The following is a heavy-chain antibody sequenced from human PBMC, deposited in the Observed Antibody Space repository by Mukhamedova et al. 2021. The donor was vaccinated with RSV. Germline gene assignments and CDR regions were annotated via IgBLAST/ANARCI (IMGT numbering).Heavy chain of an antibody. V-gene: IGHV3-21*06. J-gene: IGHJ4*02. CDR3: ARSYSSGWYFFDY. D-gene: IGHD6-19*01. Sequence: SPGKRPEWVASISSSSTFIYHPDSVKGRFTISRDNAKNSLFLQMNNLRAEDTAGYYCARSYSSGWYFFDYWGQGTLVTVSS. CDR2: ISSSSTFI.